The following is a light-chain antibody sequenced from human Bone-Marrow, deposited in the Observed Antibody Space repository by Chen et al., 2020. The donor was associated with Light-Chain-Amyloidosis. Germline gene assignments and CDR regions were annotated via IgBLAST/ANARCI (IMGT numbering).Light chain of an antibody. V-gene: IGLV2-11*01. CDR1: GSDVGTNQY. CDR2: DVN. Sequence: QSALNQARSVPGSPGQSLHISCSVSGSDVGTNQYVSCYQHSPGKAPKVVIFDVNRRPSGVPGRFSGSKSGNTASLTISGLRAEDEADYCCCSYVRYTCIFGGGTKLTVL. J-gene: IGLJ2*01. CDR3: CSYVRYTCI.